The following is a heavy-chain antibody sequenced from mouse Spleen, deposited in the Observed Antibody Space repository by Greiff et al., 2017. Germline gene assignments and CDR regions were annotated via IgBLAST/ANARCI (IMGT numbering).Heavy chain of an antibody. D-gene: IGHD2-4*01. CDR3: ASGDYDGYFDV. V-gene: IGHV14-3*02. CDR1: GFNIKDTY. CDR2: IDPANGNT. Sequence: EVQGVESGAELVRPGASVKLSCTASGFNIKDTYMHWVKQRPEQGLEWIGRIDPANGNTKYDPKFQGKATITADTSSNTAYLQLSSLTSEDTAVYYCASGDYDGYFDVWGAGTTVTVSS. J-gene: IGHJ1*01.